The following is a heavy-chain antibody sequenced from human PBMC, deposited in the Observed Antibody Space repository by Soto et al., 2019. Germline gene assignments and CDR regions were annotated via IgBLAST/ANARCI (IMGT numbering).Heavy chain of an antibody. CDR1: GFSLSDYA. D-gene: IGHD3-3*01. V-gene: IGHV3-48*02. Sequence: HPGGSLRLSCVASGFSLSDYAVNWVRQAPGKGLEWVSFISSDSRTIYYADSVEGRFTVSRDNARNSVSLQMDSLRDEDAAVYYCARIKLVEWFFINVVIYEMRVWGQEAPVTVSS. CDR3: ARIKLVEWFFINVVIYEMRV. CDR2: ISSDSRTI. J-gene: IGHJ6*02.